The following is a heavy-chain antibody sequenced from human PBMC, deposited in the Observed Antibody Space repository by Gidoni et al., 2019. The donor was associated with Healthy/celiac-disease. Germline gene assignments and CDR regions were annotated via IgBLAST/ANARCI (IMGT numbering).Heavy chain of an antibody. CDR3: ARVSSSWGDAFDI. D-gene: IGHD6-13*01. CDR2: IIPIFGTA. V-gene: IGHV1-69*01. J-gene: IGHJ3*02. CDR1: GGTFSSYA. Sequence: QVQLVQSVAEVKKPGSSVTVSCTASGGTFSSYAISWVRQAPGQGLEWMGGIIPIFGTANYAQKFQGRVTITADESTSTAYMELSSLRSEDTAVYYCARVSSSWGDAFDIWGQGTMVTVSS.